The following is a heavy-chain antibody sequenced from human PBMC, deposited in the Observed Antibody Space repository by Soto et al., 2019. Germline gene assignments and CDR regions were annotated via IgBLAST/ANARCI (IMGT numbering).Heavy chain of an antibody. CDR1: GGTFSSYT. V-gene: IGHV1-69*08. Sequence: QVQLVQSGAEVKKPGSSVKVSCKASGGTFSSYTISWVRQAPGQGLEWMGRIIPILGIANYAQKFQGRVTITADKSTSTAYMELSSLRSEDTAVYYCARDLSVRGELPSSFDYWGQGTLVTVSS. CDR2: IIPILGIA. D-gene: IGHD1-26*01. J-gene: IGHJ4*02. CDR3: ARDLSVRGELPSSFDY.